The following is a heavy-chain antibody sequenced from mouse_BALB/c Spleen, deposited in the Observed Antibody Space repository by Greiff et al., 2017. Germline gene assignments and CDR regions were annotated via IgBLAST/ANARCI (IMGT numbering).Heavy chain of an antibody. CDR1: GFNIKDTY. CDR3: ARSGDYDGAWFAY. J-gene: IGHJ3*01. CDR2: IDPANGNT. V-gene: IGHV14-3*02. D-gene: IGHD2-4*01. Sequence: EVKLQQSGAELVKPGASVKLSCTASGFNIKDTYMHWVKQRPEQGLEWIGRIDPANGNTKYDPKFQGKATITADTSSNTAYLQLSSLTSEDTAVYYCARSGDYDGAWFAYWGQGTLVTVSA.